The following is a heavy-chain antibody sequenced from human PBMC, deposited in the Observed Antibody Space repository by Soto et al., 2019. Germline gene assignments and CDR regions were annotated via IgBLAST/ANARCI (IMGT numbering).Heavy chain of an antibody. V-gene: IGHV4-31*03. J-gene: IGHJ4*02. CDR3: ARRGYCSGGSCYPYYFDY. Sequence: SETLSLTCTVSGGSISSGGYYWSWIRQHPGKGLEWIGYIYYSGSTYYNPSLKSRVTISVDTSKNQFSLKLSSVTAADTAVYYCARRGYCSGGSCYPYYFDYWGQGTLVTVSS. CDR1: GGSISSGGYY. CDR2: IYYSGST. D-gene: IGHD2-15*01.